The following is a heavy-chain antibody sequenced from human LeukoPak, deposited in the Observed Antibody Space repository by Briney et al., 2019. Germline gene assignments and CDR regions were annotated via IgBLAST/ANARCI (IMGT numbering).Heavy chain of an antibody. CDR3: ARDQNGLTWFDS. V-gene: IGHV3-66*01. Sequence: GGSLRLSCAASGFSVSSDYINWVRQAPGRGLEWVSVIYSGGSTYYADSVKGRFTTSRDKSKNTVYLQINTLRAEDTAVYYCARDQNGLTWFDSWGQGTLVTVSS. D-gene: IGHD2-2*03. CDR2: IYSGGST. J-gene: IGHJ5*01. CDR1: GFSVSSDY.